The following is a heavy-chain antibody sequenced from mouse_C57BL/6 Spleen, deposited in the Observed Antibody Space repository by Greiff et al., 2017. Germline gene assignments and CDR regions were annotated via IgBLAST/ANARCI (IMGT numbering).Heavy chain of an antibody. J-gene: IGHJ1*03. CDR3: ARYYYGVGGWYFDV. D-gene: IGHD1-1*01. V-gene: IGHV1-26*01. Sequence: EVQLQQSGPELVKPGASVKISCKASGYTFTDYYMNWVKQSHGKSLEWIGDINPNNGGTSYNQKFKGKATLTVDKSSSTAYMELRSLTSEDSAVYYCARYYYGVGGWYFDVWGTGTTVTVSS. CDR2: INPNNGGT. CDR1: GYTFTDYY.